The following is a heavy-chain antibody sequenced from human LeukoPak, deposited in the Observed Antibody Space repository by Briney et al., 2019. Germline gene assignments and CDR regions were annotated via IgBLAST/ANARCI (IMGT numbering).Heavy chain of an antibody. CDR2: INHSGST. Sequence: SETLSLTCAVYGGSFSGYYWSWIRQPPGKGLEWIGEINHSGSTNYNPSLKSRVTISVDTFKNQFSLKLSSVTAADTAVYYCARGRYYGSGSYGNWFDPWGQGTLVTVSS. J-gene: IGHJ5*02. V-gene: IGHV4-34*01. D-gene: IGHD3-10*01. CDR1: GGSFSGYY. CDR3: ARGRYYGSGSYGNWFDP.